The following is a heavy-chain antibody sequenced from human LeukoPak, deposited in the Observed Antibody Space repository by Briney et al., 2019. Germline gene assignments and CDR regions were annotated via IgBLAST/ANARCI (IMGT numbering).Heavy chain of an antibody. V-gene: IGHV4-59*08. CDR1: GGSISSYY. CDR3: ARRKAAFDY. Sequence: SETLSLTCTVSGGSISSYYWSWIRQPPGKGLEWIGYIYYSGSTNYNPSLKSRVTISVDTSKNQFSLKLSSVTAADTAVYYCARRKAAFDYWGQGTLVTVSS. J-gene: IGHJ4*02. D-gene: IGHD6-13*01. CDR2: IYYSGST.